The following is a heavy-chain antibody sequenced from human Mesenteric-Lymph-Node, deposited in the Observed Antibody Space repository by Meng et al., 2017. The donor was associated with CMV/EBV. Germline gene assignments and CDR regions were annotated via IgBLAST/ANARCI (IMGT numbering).Heavy chain of an antibody. CDR2: IIPIFGTA. J-gene: IGHJ6*02. V-gene: IGHV1-69*05. D-gene: IGHD3-3*02. CDR3: ARAGGGVVAYYYYYYGMDV. CDR1: GGTFSSYA. Sequence: SVKVSCKASGGTFSSYAISWVRQAPGQGLEWMGGIIPIFGTANYAQKFQGRVTITTDESTSTAYMELSSLRSEDTAVYYCARAGGGVVAYYYYYYGMDVWGQGTTVTVSS.